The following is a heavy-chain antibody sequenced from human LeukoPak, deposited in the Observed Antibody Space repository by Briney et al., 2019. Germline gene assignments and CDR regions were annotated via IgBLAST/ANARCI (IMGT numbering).Heavy chain of an antibody. J-gene: IGHJ6*03. Sequence: SETLSLTCTVSGGSISRYYWSWVRQPPGKGLEWVGYIYYSGSTNYNPPLKSRGTISVDTSKNQFSLKLSSLTAADTAVYYCARRGLSSSYYYYYYMDVWGKGTTVTVSS. CDR3: ARRGLSSSYYYYYYMDV. CDR2: IYYSGST. D-gene: IGHD6-6*01. CDR1: GGSISRYY. V-gene: IGHV4-59*01.